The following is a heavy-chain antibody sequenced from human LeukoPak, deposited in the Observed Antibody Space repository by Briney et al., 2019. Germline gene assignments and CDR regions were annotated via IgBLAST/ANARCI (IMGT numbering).Heavy chain of an antibody. D-gene: IGHD1-26*01. J-gene: IGHJ5*02. Sequence: SQTLSLTCTVSGGSISSGSYYWSWIRQPAGKGLEWIGRIYTSGSTYYNPSLKSRVTISVDTSKNQFSLKLSSVTAADTAVYYCAREGGSYISWFDPWGQGTLVTVSS. CDR3: AREGGSYISWFDP. CDR1: GGSISSGSYY. CDR2: IYTSGST. V-gene: IGHV4-61*02.